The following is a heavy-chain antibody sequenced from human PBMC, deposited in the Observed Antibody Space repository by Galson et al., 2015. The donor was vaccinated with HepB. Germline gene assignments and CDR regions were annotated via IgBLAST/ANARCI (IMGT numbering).Heavy chain of an antibody. J-gene: IGHJ3*02. Sequence: SVKVSCKASGGTFSSYAISWVRQAPGQGLEWMGGIIPIFGTANYAQKFQGRVTITADESTSTAYMELSSLRAEDTAVYYCAKCRGKAGEPSYAFDIWGQGTMVTVSS. CDR1: GGTFSSYA. CDR2: IIPIFGTA. D-gene: IGHD2-15*01. CDR3: AKCRGKAGEPSYAFDI. V-gene: IGHV1-69*13.